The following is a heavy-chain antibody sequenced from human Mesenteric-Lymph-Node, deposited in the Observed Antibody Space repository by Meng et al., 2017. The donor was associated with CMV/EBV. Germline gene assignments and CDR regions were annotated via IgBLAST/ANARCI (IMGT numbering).Heavy chain of an antibody. CDR3: ARDRDRGISNYFDY. Sequence: GESLKISCAASGFTFSSYSMNWVRQAPGKGLEWVSSISSSSSYIYYADSVKGRFTISRDNAKNSLFLQMNSLRAEDTAVYYCARDRDRGISNYFDYWGQGTLVTVSS. CDR1: GFTFSSYS. J-gene: IGHJ4*02. D-gene: IGHD3-16*01. CDR2: ISSSSSYI. V-gene: IGHV3-21*01.